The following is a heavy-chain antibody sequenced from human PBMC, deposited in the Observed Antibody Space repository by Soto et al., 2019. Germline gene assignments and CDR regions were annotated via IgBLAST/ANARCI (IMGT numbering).Heavy chain of an antibody. CDR1: GFTFSSYA. V-gene: IGHV3-23*01. CDR2: ISGSGVST. CDR3: AKGRVSNYDSSGYTQLLDGMDV. Sequence: GGSLRLSCAASGFTFSSYAMSWVRQAPGKGLEWVSAISGSGVSTYYADSVKGRFTISRDNSKNTLYLQMNSLRAEDTAVYYCAKGRVSNYDSSGYTQLLDGMDVWGQGPTVTV. J-gene: IGHJ6*02. D-gene: IGHD3-22*01.